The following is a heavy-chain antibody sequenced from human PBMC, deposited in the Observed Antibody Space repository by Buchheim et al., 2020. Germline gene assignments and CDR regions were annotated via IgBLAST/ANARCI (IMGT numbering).Heavy chain of an antibody. J-gene: IGHJ4*02. CDR2: VYYSGST. CDR3: ARRTTTVTDYDY. CDR1: GGSISSSNYY. Sequence: QMQLQESGPGLVKPSETLSLTCIVSGGSISSSNYYGGWIRQPPGQGLEWIGSVYYSGSTYYNPSLKSRVTISVDTSKNQFSLKLRSVTAADTAVYYCARRTTTVTDYDYWGQGT. V-gene: IGHV4-39*01. D-gene: IGHD4-11*01.